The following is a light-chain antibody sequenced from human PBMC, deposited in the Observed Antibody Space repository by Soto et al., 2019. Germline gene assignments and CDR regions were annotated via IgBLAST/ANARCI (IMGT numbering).Light chain of an antibody. J-gene: IGKJ3*01. CDR2: DAS. Sequence: EIVLTQSPSTLSFSPGERATLSCSSIQSVSSYLAWYQQKPGQAPRLLIYDASNRATGIPARFSGSGSGTDFTLTISSLEPEDFAVYYCQQRSNWPPIFTFGPGTKVDNK. V-gene: IGKV3-11*01. CDR3: QQRSNWPPIFT. CDR1: QSVSSY.